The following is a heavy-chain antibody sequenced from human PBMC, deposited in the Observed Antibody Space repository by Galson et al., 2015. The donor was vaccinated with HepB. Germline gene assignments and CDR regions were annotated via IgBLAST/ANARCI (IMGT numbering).Heavy chain of an antibody. CDR1: GGSFSGSY. D-gene: IGHD5-18*01. V-gene: IGHV4-34*01. J-gene: IGHJ4*02. CDR2: INHSGST. CDR3: ARGIQLWFHFLQHRRYYFDY. Sequence: SETLSLTCAVYGGSFSGSYWSWIRQPPGKGLEWIGEINHSGSTNYNPSLKSRVTISVDTSKNQFSLKLSSVTAADTAVYYCARGIQLWFHFLQHRRYYFDYWGQGTLVTVSS.